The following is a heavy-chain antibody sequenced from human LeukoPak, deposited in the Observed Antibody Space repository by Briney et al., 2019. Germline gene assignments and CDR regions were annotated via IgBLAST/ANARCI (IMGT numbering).Heavy chain of an antibody. V-gene: IGHV1-58*01. CDR1: GFTFTSSP. CDR3: ATGSGWYSPDY. D-gene: IGHD6-19*01. Sequence: SVKVSCKASGFTFTSSPLQWVRQPRGQRLAWIGWIVVGSGNTNYAQNFQERVTITRDMSTNTAYMERSSLRSEDTAVYYCATGSGWYSPDYWGQGTLVTVSS. CDR2: IVVGSGNT. J-gene: IGHJ4*02.